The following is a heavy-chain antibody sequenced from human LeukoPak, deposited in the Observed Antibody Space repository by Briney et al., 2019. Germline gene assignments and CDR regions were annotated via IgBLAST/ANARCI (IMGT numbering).Heavy chain of an antibody. V-gene: IGHV3-74*01. Sequence: PGGSLRLSCAASGFTFSSYWMHWVRQAPGKGLVWVSRINSDGSSTGYADSVKGRFTISRDNAKNTLYLQMNSLRAEDTAVYYCARSRGGSSWYENWFDPWGQGTLVTVSS. CDR3: ARSRGGSSWYENWFDP. CDR2: INSDGSST. CDR1: GFTFSSYW. J-gene: IGHJ5*02. D-gene: IGHD6-13*01.